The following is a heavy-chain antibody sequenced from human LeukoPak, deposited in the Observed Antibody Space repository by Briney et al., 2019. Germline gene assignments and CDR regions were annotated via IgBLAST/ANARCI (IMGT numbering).Heavy chain of an antibody. CDR3: ATAGYDFWSGYFYFDY. J-gene: IGHJ4*02. D-gene: IGHD3-3*01. CDR2: INPNSGGT. CDR1: GYTFTGYY. Sequence: ASVKVSCKASGYTFTGYYMHWVRQAPGQGLEWMGWINPNSGGTNYAQKFQGRVTMTRDTSISTAYMELSSLRSEDTAVYYCATAGYDFWSGYFYFDYWGQGTLVTVSS. V-gene: IGHV1-2*02.